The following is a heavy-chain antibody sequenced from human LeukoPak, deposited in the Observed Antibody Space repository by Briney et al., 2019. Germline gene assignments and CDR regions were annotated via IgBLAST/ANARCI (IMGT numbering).Heavy chain of an antibody. CDR3: ARRGTSMGPDTI. D-gene: IGHD3-16*01. Sequence: KPSETLSLTCAVYGGSFSGYYWSWIRQPPGKGLEYIGYMYYSGSTNYNPSLKSRVTISVDTSKNQFSLKLSSVIAADTAVYYCARRGTSMGPDTIWGQGTLVTVSS. V-gene: IGHV4-59*01. J-gene: IGHJ4*02. CDR1: GGSFSGYY. CDR2: MYYSGST.